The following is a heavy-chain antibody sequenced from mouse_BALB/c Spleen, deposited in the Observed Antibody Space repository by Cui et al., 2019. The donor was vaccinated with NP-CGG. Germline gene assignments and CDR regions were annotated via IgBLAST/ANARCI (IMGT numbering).Heavy chain of an antibody. CDR3: ARYDYYGSSYFDY. V-gene: IGHV1-72*01. CDR1: GYTFTSYW. Sequence: QVQLQQPGAELVKPGASVKLSCKASGYTFTSYWMHWVKQRPGRGREWIGRIDPNSGGTKYNEKFKSKATLTVDKPSSTAYMQLSSLTSEDSAVYYCARYDYYGSSYFDYWGQGTTLTVSS. J-gene: IGHJ2*01. CDR2: IDPNSGGT. D-gene: IGHD1-1*01.